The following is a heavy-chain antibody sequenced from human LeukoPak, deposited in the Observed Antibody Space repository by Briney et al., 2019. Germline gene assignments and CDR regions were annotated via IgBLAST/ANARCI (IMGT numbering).Heavy chain of an antibody. CDR1: GYTFTSYA. V-gene: IGHV1-46*01. Sequence: ASVKVSCKASGYTFTSYAMNWVRQAPGQGLEWMGIINPSGGSTSYAQKFQGRVTMTRDTSTSTVYMELSSLRSEDTAVYYCARWTGGTMVRGVGLLYWGQGTLVTVSS. CDR3: ARWTGGTMVRGVGLLY. J-gene: IGHJ4*02. CDR2: INPSGGST. D-gene: IGHD3-10*01.